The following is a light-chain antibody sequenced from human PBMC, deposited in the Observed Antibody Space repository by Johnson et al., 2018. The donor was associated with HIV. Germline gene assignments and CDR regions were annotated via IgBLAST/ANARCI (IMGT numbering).Light chain of an antibody. Sequence: HSVLTQPPSVSAAPGQKVNISCSGSSSNIGNNYVSWYQQLPGTAPKLLIYDNNKRPSGIPDRFSGSKSGTSATLGITGLQTGDEADYYCGTWNSSLSGGPYVFGTGTKVTAL. V-gene: IGLV1-51*01. CDR1: SSNIGNNY. CDR2: DNN. CDR3: GTWNSSLSGGPYV. J-gene: IGLJ1*01.